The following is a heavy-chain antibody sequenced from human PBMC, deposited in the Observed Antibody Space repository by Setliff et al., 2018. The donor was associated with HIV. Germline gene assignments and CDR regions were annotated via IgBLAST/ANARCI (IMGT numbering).Heavy chain of an antibody. Sequence: PSETLSLTCTVSGGSISRDSFYWGWFRQPPGEDREWIGSSYYSGTTYYAPSLETRLTISVDTSTNQFFLKLTSVTAAHTSMYFCAGDSGYPSNWFDPWGKGILVTVSS. CDR2: SYYSGTT. D-gene: IGHD3-22*01. CDR1: GGSISRDSFY. CDR3: AGDSGYPSNWFDP. J-gene: IGHJ5*02. V-gene: IGHV4-39*02.